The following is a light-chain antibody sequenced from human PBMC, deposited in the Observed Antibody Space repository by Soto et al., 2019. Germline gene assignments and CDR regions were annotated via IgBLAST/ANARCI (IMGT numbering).Light chain of an antibody. CDR1: LSVSSNY. V-gene: IGKV3-20*01. CDR2: GAS. J-gene: IGKJ4*01. Sequence: EIVLTQSPGTLSLSPGERATLSCRASLSVSSNYLAWYQQKPGQAPRLLIYGASSRATGIPDRFSGSGSGTDFTLTISSLEPEDFAVFYCQQYGSSPVTFGGGTKVEIK. CDR3: QQYGSSPVT.